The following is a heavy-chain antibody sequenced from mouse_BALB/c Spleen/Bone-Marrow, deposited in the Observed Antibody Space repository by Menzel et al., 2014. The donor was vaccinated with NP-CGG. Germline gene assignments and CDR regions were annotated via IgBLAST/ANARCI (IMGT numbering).Heavy chain of an antibody. J-gene: IGHJ4*01. Sequence: QVQLQQSGPELVRPGVSVKISCKDSGYTFTENAMHWVKQSHAKSLEWIGVISTYYGDASYNQKFKGKATMTVDKSSSTAYMELARLTSEDSAIYYCARDAMDYWGQGTSVTVSS. CDR2: ISTYYGDA. CDR1: GYTFTENA. CDR3: ARDAMDY. V-gene: IGHV1-67*01.